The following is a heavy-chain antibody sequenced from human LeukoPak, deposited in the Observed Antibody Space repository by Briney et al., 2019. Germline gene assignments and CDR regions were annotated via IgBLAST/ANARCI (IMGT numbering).Heavy chain of an antibody. Sequence: ASVKVSCKASGYTFTSYGISWVRQAPGQGLEWMGWISAYNGNTNYAQKFQGRVTITADKSTSTAYMELSSLRSEDTAVYYCARDHYYDSSGYSPIDYWGQGTLVTVSS. CDR1: GYTFTSYG. CDR3: ARDHYYDSSGYSPIDY. V-gene: IGHV1-18*01. J-gene: IGHJ4*02. CDR2: ISAYNGNT. D-gene: IGHD3-22*01.